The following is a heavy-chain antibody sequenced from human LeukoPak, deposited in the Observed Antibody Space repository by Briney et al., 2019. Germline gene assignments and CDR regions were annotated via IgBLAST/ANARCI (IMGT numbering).Heavy chain of an antibody. J-gene: IGHJ4*02. CDR3: ARVLWFGGYFDY. Sequence: PSETLSLTCTVSGGAISSYYRSWIRRPAGKGLEWIGRIYTSGSTNYNPSLTSRVTIYVDTCTNQCSLWLCAVSAPDTAVYYCARVLWFGGYFDYWGQGTLVTVSS. V-gene: IGHV4-4*07. CDR1: GGAISSYY. CDR2: IYTSGST. D-gene: IGHD3-10*01.